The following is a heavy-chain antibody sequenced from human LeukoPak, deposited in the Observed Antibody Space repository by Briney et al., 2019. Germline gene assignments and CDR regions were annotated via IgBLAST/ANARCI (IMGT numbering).Heavy chain of an antibody. CDR2: IYSGGST. J-gene: IGHJ5*02. Sequence: GGSLRLSCAASGFTFSSYGMSWVRQAPGKGLEWVSVIYSGGSTYYADSVKGRFTISRDNSKNTLYLQMNSLRAEDTAVYYCARDRDKFWFGAWGQGTLVTVSS. D-gene: IGHD5-24*01. CDR3: ARDRDKFWFGA. CDR1: GFTFSSYG. V-gene: IGHV3-66*01.